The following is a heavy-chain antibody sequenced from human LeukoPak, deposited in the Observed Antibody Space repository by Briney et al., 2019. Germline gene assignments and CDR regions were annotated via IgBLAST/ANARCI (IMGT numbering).Heavy chain of an antibody. J-gene: IGHJ5*02. D-gene: IGHD1-1*01. CDR2: INHSGST. Sequence: PSETLSLTCAVYGGSLSGYYWSWIRQPPGKGLEWIGEINHSGSTNYNPSLKSRVTISVDTSKKQFSLKLNSVTAADTAVYYCARPRRTTYNWFDPWGQGTQVTVSS. CDR1: GGSLSGYY. CDR3: ARPRRTTYNWFDP. V-gene: IGHV4-34*01.